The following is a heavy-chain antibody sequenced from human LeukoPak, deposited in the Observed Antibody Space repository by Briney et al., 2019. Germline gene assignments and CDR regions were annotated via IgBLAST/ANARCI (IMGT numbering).Heavy chain of an antibody. CDR1: GDTFCTYG. D-gene: IGHD6-13*01. Sequence: APVKVSCKASGDTFCTYGIIWGRQAPGQGLEWMGWISAYNVYTNYAQKFQGRVTMSTDTSTSTAYMGLRRLRSDDTAVYYCARDIAAAGSTDYWGQGTLVTVSS. V-gene: IGHV1-18*01. CDR2: ISAYNVYT. CDR3: ARDIAAAGSTDY. J-gene: IGHJ4*02.